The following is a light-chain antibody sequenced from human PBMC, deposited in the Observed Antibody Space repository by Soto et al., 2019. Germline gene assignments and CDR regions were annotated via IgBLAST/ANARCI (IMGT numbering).Light chain of an antibody. Sequence: QSALTQPASVSGSPGQSSSISSTGTSSDVGGYNYVSWYQHHPGKAPKLLIYDVSNRPSGISNRFSGSKSDNTASLTISGLQPEDEADYYCSSYTTSNTRQIVFGTGTKVTVL. J-gene: IGLJ1*01. V-gene: IGLV2-14*03. CDR2: DVS. CDR1: SSDVGGYNY. CDR3: SSYTTSNTRQIV.